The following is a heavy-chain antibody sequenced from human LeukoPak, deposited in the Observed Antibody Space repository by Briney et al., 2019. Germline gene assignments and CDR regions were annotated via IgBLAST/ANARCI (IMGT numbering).Heavy chain of an antibody. CDR1: GFSFSTYW. J-gene: IGHJ4*02. D-gene: IGHD1-26*01. Sequence: PGGSLTLSCAASGFSFSTYWMHCVRQPPGKGLVCFSRLSPDGSSSVYADSVKGRFTVSRDNAKNTVYLQMNSLRDDDTAVYYCTRSPSLGGRYWGFDYWGQGGLVTVSS. V-gene: IGHV3-74*01. CDR2: LSPDGSSS. CDR3: TRSPSLGGRYWGFDY.